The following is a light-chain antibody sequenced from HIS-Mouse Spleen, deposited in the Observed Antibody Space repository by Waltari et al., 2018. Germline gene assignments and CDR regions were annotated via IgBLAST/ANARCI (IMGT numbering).Light chain of an antibody. V-gene: IGKV3-20*01. Sequence: DIVLTQSPGPLSLSPGERAPLSCRASQSVSSSYLAWYQQKPGQAPRLLIYGASSRATGIPDRFSGSGSGTDFTLTISRLEPEYFAVYYCQQYGSSPWTFGQGTKVEIK. J-gene: IGKJ1*01. CDR1: QSVSSSY. CDR3: QQYGSSPWT. CDR2: GAS.